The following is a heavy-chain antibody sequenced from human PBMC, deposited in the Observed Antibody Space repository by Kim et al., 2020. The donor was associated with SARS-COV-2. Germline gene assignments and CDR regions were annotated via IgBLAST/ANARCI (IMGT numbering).Heavy chain of an antibody. CDR3: ARVIEGGSGSYYNPFDY. CDR1: GFTFSSYA. Sequence: GGSLRLSCAASGFTFSSYAMHWVRQAPGKGLEWVAVISYDGSNKYYADSVKGRFTISRDNSKNTLYLQMNSLRAEDTAVYYCARVIEGGSGSYYNPFDYWGQGTLVTVSS. J-gene: IGHJ4*02. CDR2: ISYDGSNK. D-gene: IGHD3-10*01. V-gene: IGHV3-30-3*01.